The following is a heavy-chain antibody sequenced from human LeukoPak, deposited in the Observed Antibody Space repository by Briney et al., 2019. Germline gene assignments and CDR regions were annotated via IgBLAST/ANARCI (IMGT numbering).Heavy chain of an antibody. J-gene: IGHJ4*02. D-gene: IGHD3-22*01. Sequence: PGGSLRLSCTASGFNFNIFGMYWVRQAPGKGLEWVGFIRNDGTHEKYGDSVKGRLTIFRDNSKNTLYLLMNSVRSEDTAVYYCARDPESNGYSDGSFDYWGQGTLVSVSS. CDR3: ARDPESNGYSDGSFDY. V-gene: IGHV3-30*02. CDR1: GFNFNIFG. CDR2: IRNDGTHE.